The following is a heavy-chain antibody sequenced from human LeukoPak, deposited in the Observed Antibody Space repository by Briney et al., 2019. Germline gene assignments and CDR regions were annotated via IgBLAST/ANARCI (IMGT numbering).Heavy chain of an antibody. D-gene: IGHD6-19*01. Sequence: SQTLSLTCAISGDSVSSNSAAWNWIRQSPSRGLEWLGRTYYRSKWYNDYAVSVKSRITISPDTSKNQFSLQLNSVTPEDTAVYYCARIAVAGKGVDYYYGMDVWGQGTTVTVSS. CDR1: GDSVSSNSAA. J-gene: IGHJ6*02. CDR3: ARIAVAGKGVDYYYGMDV. CDR2: TYYRSKWYN. V-gene: IGHV6-1*01.